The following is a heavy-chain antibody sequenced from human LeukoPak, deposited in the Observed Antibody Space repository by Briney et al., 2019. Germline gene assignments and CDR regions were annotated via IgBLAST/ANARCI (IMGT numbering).Heavy chain of an antibody. D-gene: IGHD3-3*01. CDR2: IYYNGIS. CDR1: GGSISGYY. CDR3: AIFASGLDLMGWDFWRKFDY. Sequence: SETLSLTCTVSGGSISGYYWSWIRQPPGKGLEWIAYIYYNGISNFNPSLKSRVIISVDSSKNQFSLKLTSVTAEDTAVYYCAIFASGLDLMGWDFWRKFDYWGQGTLVTVSS. J-gene: IGHJ4*02. V-gene: IGHV4-59*01.